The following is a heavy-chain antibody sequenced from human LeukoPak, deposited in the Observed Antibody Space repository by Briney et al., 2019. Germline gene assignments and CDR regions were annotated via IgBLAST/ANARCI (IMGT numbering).Heavy chain of an antibody. CDR1: GGSINSYY. V-gene: IGHV4-59*01. CDR2: IFCSGST. D-gene: IGHD3-22*01. J-gene: IGHJ5*02. CDR3: ARYVNSVYIFDH. Sequence: PSETLSLTCTVSGGSINSYYWSWIRQPPGKGLEWIGYIFCSGSTTYNPSLKSRVTISVDTSKNQFSLKLNSVTAADTAVYYCARYVNSVYIFDHWGQGALVTVSS.